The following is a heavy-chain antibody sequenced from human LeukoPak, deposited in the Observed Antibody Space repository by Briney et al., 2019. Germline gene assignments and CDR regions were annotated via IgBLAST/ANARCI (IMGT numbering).Heavy chain of an antibody. V-gene: IGHV3-23*01. D-gene: IGHD4-17*01. CDR1: GFTFSSYA. CDR3: AKGRYHLATVTLLDY. CDR2: ISGSGGST. Sequence: PGGSLRLSCAASGFTFSSYAMSWVRQAPGKGLEWISAISGSGGSTYYADSVKGRFTISRDNSKNTLYLQMNSLRAEDTAVYYCAKGRYHLATVTLLDYWGQGTLVTVSS. J-gene: IGHJ4*02.